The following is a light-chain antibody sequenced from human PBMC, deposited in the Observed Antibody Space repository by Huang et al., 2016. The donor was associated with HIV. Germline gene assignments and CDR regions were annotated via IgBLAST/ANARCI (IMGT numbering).Light chain of an antibody. V-gene: IGKV1-39*01. CDR1: QRITSY. CDR3: QQSYSLPQT. J-gene: IGKJ2*01. Sequence: DIQMTQSPSSLSASVGDRVTITCRAGQRITSYLNWYHQKPGKAPELLIDGASTLHAGVPARFSGSGSGTHFTLTITPLQPEDSGIYYCQQSYSLPQTVGQGTKLEI. CDR2: GAS.